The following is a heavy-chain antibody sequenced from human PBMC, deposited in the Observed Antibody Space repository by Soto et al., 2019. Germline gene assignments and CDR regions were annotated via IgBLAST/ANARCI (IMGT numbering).Heavy chain of an antibody. V-gene: IGHV4-59*01. CDR1: GGSMNNYY. CDR3: ARWHSSSGYYGMDV. J-gene: IGHJ6*02. CDR2: IYYSGST. Sequence: HVQVQESGPGLVKPSETLSLTCTVSGGSMNNYYWNWIRQPPGKGLEWIAYIYYSGSTNYNPSFKSRVIVSVDTSRNQFSLKLSSLTAADTAVYYCARWHSSSGYYGMDVWGQGTTVTVSS. D-gene: IGHD6-25*01.